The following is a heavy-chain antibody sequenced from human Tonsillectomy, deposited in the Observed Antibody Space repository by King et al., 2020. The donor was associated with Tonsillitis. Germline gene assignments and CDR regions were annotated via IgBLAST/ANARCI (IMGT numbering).Heavy chain of an antibody. CDR1: EFTFTSYS. Sequence: VQLVESGGGLVKPGGSLRLSCAASEFTFTSYSMNWVRQAPGKGLEWVSSISSSRKYIYYADSVKGRFTISRDNAKNSLYLQMNSLRAEDTAVYYCARNTSGYPPDYWGQGTLVTVS. CDR2: ISSSRKYI. CDR3: ARNTSGYPPDY. D-gene: IGHD3-22*01. V-gene: IGHV3-21*01. J-gene: IGHJ4*02.